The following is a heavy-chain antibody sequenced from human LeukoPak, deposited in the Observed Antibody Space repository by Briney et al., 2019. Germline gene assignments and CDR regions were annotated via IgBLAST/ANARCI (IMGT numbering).Heavy chain of an antibody. J-gene: IGHJ3*02. Sequence: SETLSLTCTVSGGSISTYSWGWIRQPPGKGLEWIGSIYYSGSTYYNPSLKSRVTISVDTSKNQFSLKLSSVTAADTAVYYCARYDSSEDAFDIWGQGTMVTVSS. D-gene: IGHD3-22*01. V-gene: IGHV4-39*07. CDR3: ARYDSSEDAFDI. CDR2: IYYSGST. CDR1: GGSISTYS.